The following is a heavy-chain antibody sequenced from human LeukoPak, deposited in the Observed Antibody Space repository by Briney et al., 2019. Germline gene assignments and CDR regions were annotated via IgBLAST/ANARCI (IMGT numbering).Heavy chain of an antibody. CDR1: GYTLTSYG. D-gene: IGHD3-22*01. V-gene: IGHV1-18*01. Sequence: ASVKVSCKASGYTLTSYGISWVRQAPGQGLEWMGWISAYNGNTNYAQKLQGRVTMTTDTSTSTAYMELRSLRSDDTAVYYCARAGPYYYDSSGYTFDYWGQGTLVTVSS. J-gene: IGHJ4*02. CDR3: ARAGPYYYDSSGYTFDY. CDR2: ISAYNGNT.